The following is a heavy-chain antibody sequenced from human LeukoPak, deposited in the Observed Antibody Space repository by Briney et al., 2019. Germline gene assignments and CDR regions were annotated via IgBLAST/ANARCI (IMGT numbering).Heavy chain of an antibody. CDR2: IYYSGST. CDR3: ARLGRTYWFDP. Sequence: SETLSLTCSVSGGSISSYYWSWIRQPPGKGLEWIGYIYYSGSTNYNPSLKSRVTISVDTSKNQFSLKLSSVTAADTAVYYCARLGRTYWFDPWGQGTLVTVSS. D-gene: IGHD1-1*01. CDR1: GGSISSYY. J-gene: IGHJ5*02. V-gene: IGHV4-59*08.